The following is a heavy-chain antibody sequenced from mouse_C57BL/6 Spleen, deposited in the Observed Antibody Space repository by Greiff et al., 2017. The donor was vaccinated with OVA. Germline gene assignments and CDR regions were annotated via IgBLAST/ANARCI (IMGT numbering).Heavy chain of an antibody. V-gene: IGHV2-9-1*01. Sequence: VNVVESGPGLVAPSQSLSITCTVSGFSLTSYAISWVRQPPGKGLEWLGVIWTGGGTNYNSALKSRLSNSQDNSKSQVFLKINSLQTDDTDRYYCAGGGNYLPWFAYWGQGTLVTVSA. CDR3: AGGGNYLPWFAY. CDR1: GFSLTSYA. CDR2: IWTGGGT. D-gene: IGHD2-1*01. J-gene: IGHJ3*01.